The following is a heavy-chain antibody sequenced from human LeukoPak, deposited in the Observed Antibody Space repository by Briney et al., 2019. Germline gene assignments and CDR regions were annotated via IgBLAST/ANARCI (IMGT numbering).Heavy chain of an antibody. CDR2: ISGSGGST. Sequence: SGGSLRLSCAASGFTFSSYAMSWVRQAPGKGLEWVSAISGSGGSTYYADSVKGRFTISRDNSKNTLYLQMNSLRAEDTAVYYCAKDFWRRVAVAGFADYWGQGTLVTVSS. V-gene: IGHV3-23*01. D-gene: IGHD6-19*01. J-gene: IGHJ4*02. CDR1: GFTFSSYA. CDR3: AKDFWRRVAVAGFADY.